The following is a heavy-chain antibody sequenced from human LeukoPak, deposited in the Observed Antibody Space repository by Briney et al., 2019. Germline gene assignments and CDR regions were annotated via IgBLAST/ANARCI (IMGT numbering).Heavy chain of an antibody. Sequence: PSETLSLTCTVSGGSINGYYWSWIRQPPGRGLEWIAYIYYSGTTKYNPALQSRVTISVDTSNNQFSLKLSSVTAADTAVYSCARHGGSYFPYWCQGTLVTVSS. CDR1: GGSINGYY. CDR2: IYYSGTT. CDR3: ARHGGSYFPY. J-gene: IGHJ4*02. D-gene: IGHD1-26*01. V-gene: IGHV4-59*08.